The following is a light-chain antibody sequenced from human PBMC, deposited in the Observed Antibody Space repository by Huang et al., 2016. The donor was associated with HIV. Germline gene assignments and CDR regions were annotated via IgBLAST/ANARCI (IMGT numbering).Light chain of an antibody. Sequence: EIVLTQSPATLSLSPGDRATLSCRASQTVSSTYLAWYQQKPGQSPRLLIYGASSRATGIPYRFSGSGSGTDFTLTISRLEPEDFAVYYCQQYITSPETFGQGTKLEI. CDR3: QQYITSPET. CDR2: GAS. J-gene: IGKJ2*01. V-gene: IGKV3-20*01. CDR1: QTVSSTY.